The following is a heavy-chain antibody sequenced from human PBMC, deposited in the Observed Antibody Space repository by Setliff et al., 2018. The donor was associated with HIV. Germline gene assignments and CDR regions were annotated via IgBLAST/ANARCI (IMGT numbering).Heavy chain of an antibody. CDR1: GYTFTSYY. Sequence: ASVKVSCKASGYTFTSYYMHWVRQAPGQGLEWMGWINAGNGNTKYSQKFQGRVTITRDTFASTAYMELSSLRSEDTAVYYCARPDSRWYARGRDPLYGMDVWGQGTTVTVSS. V-gene: IGHV1-3*01. CDR3: ARPDSRWYARGRDPLYGMDV. D-gene: IGHD6-13*01. CDR2: INAGNGNT. J-gene: IGHJ6*02.